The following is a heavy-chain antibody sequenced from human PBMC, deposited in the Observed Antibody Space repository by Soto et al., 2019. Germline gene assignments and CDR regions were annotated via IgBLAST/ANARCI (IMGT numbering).Heavy chain of an antibody. Sequence: EVQLVESGGGLVKPGESLRLSCAASGFTFTYAWLNWVRHVPGKGREWVGRIKGKTDGGTTDYAAPVKGRFTISRDDSKNTLYLQMANLNTEDTAVYYCTTYDHSNPFYWYTMDVWGRGTKVTVSS. V-gene: IGHV3-15*07. CDR1: GFTFTYAW. D-gene: IGHD4-4*01. CDR2: IKGKTDGGTT. J-gene: IGHJ6*02. CDR3: TTYDHSNPFYWYTMDV.